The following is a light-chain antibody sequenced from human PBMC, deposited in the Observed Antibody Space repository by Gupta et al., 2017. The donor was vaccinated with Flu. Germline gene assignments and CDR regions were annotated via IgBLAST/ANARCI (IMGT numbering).Light chain of an antibody. CDR1: QSVSSN. V-gene: IGKV3-15*01. CDR2: GAS. J-gene: IGKJ4*01. CDR3: QQYNNWPPLT. Sequence: ERATLSCRASQSVSSNLAWYQQKPGQAPRLLIYGASTRATGIPARFSGSGSGTEFTLTISSLQSEDFAAYYCQQYNNWPPLTFGGGTKVEIK.